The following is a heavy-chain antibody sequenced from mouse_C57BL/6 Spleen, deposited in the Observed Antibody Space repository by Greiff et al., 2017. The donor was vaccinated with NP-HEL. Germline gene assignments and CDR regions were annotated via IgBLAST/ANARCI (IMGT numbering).Heavy chain of an antibody. Sequence: VKLMESGPGLVQPSQSLSITCTVSGFSLTSYGVHWVRQSPGKGLEWLGVIWSGGSTDYNAAFISRLSISKDNSKSQVFFKMNSLQADDTAIYYCASFYYYGSSYFDYWGQGTTLTVSS. CDR2: IWSGGST. V-gene: IGHV2-2*01. D-gene: IGHD1-1*01. CDR3: ASFYYYGSSYFDY. J-gene: IGHJ2*01. CDR1: GFSLTSYG.